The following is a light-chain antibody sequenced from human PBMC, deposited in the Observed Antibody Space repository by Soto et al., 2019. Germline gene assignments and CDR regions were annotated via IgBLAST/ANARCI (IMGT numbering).Light chain of an antibody. CDR3: QQYGYSSWT. CDR2: AAS. J-gene: IGKJ1*01. CDR1: QSVDSKD. V-gene: IGKV3-20*01. Sequence: EIVLTQSPGTLSLSPGERATLSCRASQSVDSKDLAWYQQRPDQAPRILIFAASSRATGIPDRFSGSGSGTDFTLTISRLEPGDFAVYYCQQYGYSSWTFGQGTKVEIK.